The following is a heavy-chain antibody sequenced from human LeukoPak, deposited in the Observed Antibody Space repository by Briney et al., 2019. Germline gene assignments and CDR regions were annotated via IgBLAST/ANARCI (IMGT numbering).Heavy chain of an antibody. J-gene: IGHJ6*02. CDR2: IYSGGST. Sequence: PGRSLRLSCAASGFTFSRHGMHWVRQAPGKGLEWVSVIYSGGSTYYADSVKGRFTISRDNSKNTLYLQMNSLRAEDTAVYYCARQAYYYYGMDVWGQGTTVTVSS. CDR1: GFTFSRHG. V-gene: IGHV3-53*01. CDR3: ARQAYYYYGMDV.